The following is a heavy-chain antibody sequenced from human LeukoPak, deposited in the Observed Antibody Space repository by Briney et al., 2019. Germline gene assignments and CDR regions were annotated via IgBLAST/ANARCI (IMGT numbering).Heavy chain of an antibody. D-gene: IGHD6-19*01. J-gene: IGHJ4*02. CDR2: INSDGRTT. CDR1: GFTFSNYW. CDR3: ARVEAVATEFDY. V-gene: IGHV3-74*01. Sequence: GGSLRLSCAASGFTFSNYWMDWVRQAPGKGLVWVSRINSDGRTTGYADSVKGRFTISRDNAKNTVYLQMNSLRAEDTAVYYCARVEAVATEFDYWGQGTLVTVSS.